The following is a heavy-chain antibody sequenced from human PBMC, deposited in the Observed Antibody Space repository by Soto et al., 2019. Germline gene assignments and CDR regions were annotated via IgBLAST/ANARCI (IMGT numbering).Heavy chain of an antibody. CDR1: GGTFSSYA. D-gene: IGHD6-13*01. CDR3: ARLKMYSSSWSPHYYYYGMDV. CDR2: IIPIFGTA. Sequence: SVKVSCKASGGTFSSYAISWVRQAPGQGLEWMGGIIPIFGTANYAQKFQGRVTITADESTSTAYMELSSLRSEDTAVYYCARLKMYSSSWSPHYYYYGMDVWGQ. V-gene: IGHV1-69*13. J-gene: IGHJ6*02.